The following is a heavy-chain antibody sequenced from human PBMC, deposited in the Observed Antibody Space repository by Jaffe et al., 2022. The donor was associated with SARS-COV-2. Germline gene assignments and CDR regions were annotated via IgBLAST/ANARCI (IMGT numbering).Heavy chain of an antibody. V-gene: IGHV3-73*01. Sequence: EVQLVESGGGLVQPGGSLKLSCAASGFSFSGSAIHWVRQASGKGLEWVGRIRSKANNYATAYAASVEGRFAISRDDSKNTAYLQMNSLKTEDTAVYYCTTNDRGYSYTYWGYWGQGTLVTVSS. CDR3: TTNDRGYSYTYWGY. CDR1: GFSFSGSA. D-gene: IGHD5-18*01. CDR2: IRSKANNYAT. J-gene: IGHJ4*02.